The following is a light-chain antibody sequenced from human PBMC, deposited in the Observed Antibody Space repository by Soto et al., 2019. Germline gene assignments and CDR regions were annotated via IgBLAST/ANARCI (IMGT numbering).Light chain of an antibody. V-gene: IGLV2-14*01. CDR2: GVS. Sequence: QCVLTLPASVSGSSGQSTTISCSGTMSDIGSYNYVAWYQQFPGKTPKILIYGVSNPPSGVSSRFSGSKSGNTASLTISGLQAEDEADYYCLSYTGSSTSYVFGSGTKVTVL. CDR3: LSYTGSSTSYV. J-gene: IGLJ1*01. CDR1: MSDIGSYNY.